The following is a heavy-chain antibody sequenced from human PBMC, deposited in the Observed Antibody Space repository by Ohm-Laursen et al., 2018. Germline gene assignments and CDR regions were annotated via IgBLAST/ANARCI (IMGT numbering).Heavy chain of an antibody. CDR1: GGSISSYY. D-gene: IGHD6-6*01. CDR3: ARAHGSPGQLAYYFDY. J-gene: IGHJ4*02. V-gene: IGHV4-59*08. Sequence: SDTLSLTCTVSGGSISSYYWSWIRQPPGKGLEWLGYIYYSGSTNYNPSLKSRVTISVDTPKNQFSLKLGSVTAADTAVYCCARAHGSPGQLAYYFDYWGQGMLVTVSS. CDR2: IYYSGST.